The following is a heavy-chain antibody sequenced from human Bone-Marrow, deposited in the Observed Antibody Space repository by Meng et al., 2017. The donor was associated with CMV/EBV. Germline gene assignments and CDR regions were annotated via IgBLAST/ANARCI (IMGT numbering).Heavy chain of an antibody. J-gene: IGHJ4*02. CDR3: ARYSSSSSYCDY. CDR1: GGSFSGYY. D-gene: IGHD6-6*01. Sequence: SETLSLTCAVYGGSFSGYYWSWIRQPPGKGLEWIGEINHSGSTNYNPSLKSRVTISVDTSKNQFSLKLSSVTAADTAVYYCARYSSSSSYCDYWGQGNRVNVTS. V-gene: IGHV4-34*01. CDR2: INHSGST.